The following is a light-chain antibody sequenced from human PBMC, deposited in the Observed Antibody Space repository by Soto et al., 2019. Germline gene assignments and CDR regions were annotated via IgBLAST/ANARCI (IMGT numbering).Light chain of an antibody. J-gene: IGLJ2*01. Sequence: QSALTQPPSASGSPGQSVTISCTGTSSDIGGYNSVSWYQQHPGKAPKLLIFEVTARPSGVPDRFSGSKSGNTASLTVSGLQTEDEADYYCSSYAGNNNLIFGGGTKVTVL. CDR1: SSDIGGYNS. CDR3: SSYAGNNNLI. V-gene: IGLV2-8*01. CDR2: EVT.